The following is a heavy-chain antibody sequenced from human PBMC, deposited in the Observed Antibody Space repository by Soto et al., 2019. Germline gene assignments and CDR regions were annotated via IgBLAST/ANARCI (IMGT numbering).Heavy chain of an antibody. J-gene: IGHJ6*02. CDR1: GGSISSGDYY. D-gene: IGHD6-19*01. Sequence: ASETLSLTCTVSGGSISSGDYYWSWVRQPPGNGLEWIGYIYYSWSTYYNPSLKSRVTISVYTSKNQFSLQLNSVTPEDTAVYYCARDRGPQWLVTYYYYGMDVWGQGTTVTVSS. V-gene: IGHV4-30-4*01. CDR2: IYYSWST. CDR3: ARDRGPQWLVTYYYYGMDV.